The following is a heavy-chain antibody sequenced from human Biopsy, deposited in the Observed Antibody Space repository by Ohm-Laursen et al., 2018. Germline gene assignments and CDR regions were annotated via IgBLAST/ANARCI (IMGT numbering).Heavy chain of an antibody. CDR3: TGLAYYYYYGMDV. CDR2: ITGSSSTI. D-gene: IGHD2-21*01. V-gene: IGHV3-11*04. Sequence: SLRLSCSASGFSVNDNYMSWVRQAPGKGLEWISYITGSSSTIYYADSVKGRFTISRDNAKNSLYLQMNSLRAEDTAVYYCTGLAYYYYYGMDVWGQGTTVTVSS. CDR1: GFSVNDNY. J-gene: IGHJ6*02.